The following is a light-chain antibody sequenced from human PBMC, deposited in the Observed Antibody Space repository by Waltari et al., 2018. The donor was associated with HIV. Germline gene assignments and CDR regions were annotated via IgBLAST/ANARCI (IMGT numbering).Light chain of an antibody. CDR1: QTITSY. J-gene: IGKJ2*01. CDR2: GTS. CDR3: HQSYSTPYT. V-gene: IGKV1-39*01. Sequence: DIQMTQFPSSLSASVGGRVTITCRASQTITSYLNWYQQKPGKAPKLLIYGTSNLQSGVSSRFSGSGSGADFTLTIRSAQPEDFATYYCHQSYSTPYTFGQGTRLEIK.